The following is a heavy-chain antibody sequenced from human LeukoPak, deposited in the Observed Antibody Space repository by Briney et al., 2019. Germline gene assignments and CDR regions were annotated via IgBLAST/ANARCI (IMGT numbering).Heavy chain of an antibody. V-gene: IGHV1-8*01. CDR2: MNPNSGNT. J-gene: IGHJ4*02. CDR3: ARGYDYVWGSYRYPRDY. CDR1: GYTFTSYD. Sequence: ASVKVSCEASGYTFTSYDINWVRQATGQGLEWMGWMNPNSGNTGYAQKFQGRVTMTRNTSISTAYMELSSLRSEDTAVYYCARGYDYVWGSYRYPRDYWGQGTLVTVSS. D-gene: IGHD3-16*02.